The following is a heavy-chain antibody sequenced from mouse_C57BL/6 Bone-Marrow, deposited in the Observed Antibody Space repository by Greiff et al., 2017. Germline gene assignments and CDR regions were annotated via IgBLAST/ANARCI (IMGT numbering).Heavy chain of an antibody. CDR3: AFLSYDGYYVNYAMDY. Sequence: VQLQQSGPELVKPGASVKIPCKASGYTFTDYNMDWVKQSHGKSLEWIGDINPNNGGTIYNQKFKGKATLTVDKSSSTAYMELRSLTSEDTAVYYCAFLSYDGYYVNYAMDYWGQGTSVTVSS. J-gene: IGHJ4*01. V-gene: IGHV1-18*01. CDR1: GYTFTDYN. CDR2: INPNNGGT. D-gene: IGHD2-3*01.